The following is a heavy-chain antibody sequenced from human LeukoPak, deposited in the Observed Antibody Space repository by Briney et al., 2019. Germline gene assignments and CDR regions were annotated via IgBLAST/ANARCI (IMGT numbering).Heavy chain of an antibody. D-gene: IGHD6-19*01. V-gene: IGHV3-7*01. Sequence: PGGSLRLSCAASGFSFSSYSMNWVRQAPGKGLEWVANINQNGSDKYYVEAVKGRFTISRDNAKNSLYPQMNGLRDEDTAVYYCARGAGWPNWGQGTLVTVSS. CDR1: GFSFSSYS. J-gene: IGHJ4*02. CDR2: INQNGSDK. CDR3: ARGAGWPN.